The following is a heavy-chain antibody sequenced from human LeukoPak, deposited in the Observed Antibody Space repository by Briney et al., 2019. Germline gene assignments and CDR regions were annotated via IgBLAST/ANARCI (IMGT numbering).Heavy chain of an antibody. CDR2: ISYDGSNK. CDR3: AKESGIAVAGLFDY. J-gene: IGHJ4*02. D-gene: IGHD6-19*01. Sequence: PGRSLRLSCAASGFTFSSYGMHWVRQAPGKGLEWVAVISYDGSNKYYADSVKGRFTISRDNSKNTLYLQMNSLRAEDTAVYYCAKESGIAVAGLFDYWGQGTLVTVSS. V-gene: IGHV3-30*18. CDR1: GFTFSSYG.